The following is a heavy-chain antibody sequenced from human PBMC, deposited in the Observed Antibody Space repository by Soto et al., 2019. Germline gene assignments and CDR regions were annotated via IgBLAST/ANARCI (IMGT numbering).Heavy chain of an antibody. CDR3: TRGGGLLPSL. CDR2: IFYFGST. Sequence: SETLSLTCTVSGGSISSYYWSWIRQTPGKGLEWIGYIFYFGSTNYNPSLKSRVTISVDTSKNQFSLKLSSVTAADTAVYYCTRGGGLLPSLWGQGTLVTVSS. V-gene: IGHV4-59*01. J-gene: IGHJ4*02. D-gene: IGHD2-21*01. CDR1: GGSISSYY.